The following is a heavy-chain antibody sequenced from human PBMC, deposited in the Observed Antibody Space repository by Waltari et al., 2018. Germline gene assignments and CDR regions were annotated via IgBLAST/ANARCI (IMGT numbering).Heavy chain of an antibody. CDR2: INPENGAS. D-gene: IGHD4-17*01. J-gene: IGHJ4*02. V-gene: IGHV1-2*05. Sequence: HVHLVQSGSEVKKPGASVRVSCYPSGYPFTAYHPHWVRQAPGQGLEWVGRINPENGASQFADKFWGRVTLTRDPSIDTGYMELTLKSDDSGIYYCVTNYGDNWAFWGQGTLVAVSS. CDR1: GYPFTAYH. CDR3: VTNYGDNWAF.